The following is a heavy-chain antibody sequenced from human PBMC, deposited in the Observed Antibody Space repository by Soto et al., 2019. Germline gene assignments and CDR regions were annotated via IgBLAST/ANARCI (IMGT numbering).Heavy chain of an antibody. D-gene: IGHD2-2*01. CDR2: IYSGGST. V-gene: IGHV3-66*01. CDR1: GFTVSSNY. CDR3: ARDLEGYCSSTSCGDYYYYMDV. Sequence: GGSLRLSCAASGFTVSSNYMSWVRQAPGKGLEWVSVIYSGGSTYYADSVKGRFTISRDNSKNTLYLQMNSLRAEDTAVYYCARDLEGYCSSTSCGDYYYYMDVWGKGTTVTVSS. J-gene: IGHJ6*03.